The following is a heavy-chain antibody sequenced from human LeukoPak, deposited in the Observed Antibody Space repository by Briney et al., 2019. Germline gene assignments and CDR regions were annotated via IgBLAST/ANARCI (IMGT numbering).Heavy chain of an antibody. CDR3: ARYAAGTGSYFDY. CDR1: GFTFSSSG. D-gene: IGHD6-13*01. V-gene: IGHV3-21*01. Sequence: PGGSLRLSCAASGFTFSSSGMNWVRQAPGKGLEWVSYISSSRSYIYYADSVKGGFTISRDNAKKSLYLQMNSRRAEDTAVYYCARYAAGTGSYFDYWGQGTLVTVSS. J-gene: IGHJ4*02. CDR2: ISSSRSYI.